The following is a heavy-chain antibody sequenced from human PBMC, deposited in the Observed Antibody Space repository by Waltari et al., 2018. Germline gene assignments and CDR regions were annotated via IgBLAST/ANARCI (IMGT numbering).Heavy chain of an antibody. V-gene: IGHV1-69*04. D-gene: IGHD5-18*01. CDR3: ARDSRDGPHGLHFDY. CDR2: IIPILGIA. J-gene: IGHJ4*02. Sequence: QVQLVQSGAEVKKPGSSVKVSCKASGGTFSSYAISWVRQAPGQGLEWMGGIIPILGIANYAQKFQGRVTITADESTSTAYMELSSLRSEDTAVYYCARDSRDGPHGLHFDYWGQGTLVTVSS. CDR1: GGTFSSYA.